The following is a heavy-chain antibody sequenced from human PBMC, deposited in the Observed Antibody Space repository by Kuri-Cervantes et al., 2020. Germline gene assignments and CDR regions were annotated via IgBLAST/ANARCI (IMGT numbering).Heavy chain of an antibody. J-gene: IGHJ5*02. CDR3: ARGGLYYYDSSGPAGWFDP. D-gene: IGHD3-22*01. V-gene: IGHV3-21*01. CDR2: ISSSSSYI. CDR1: GFTFSSYS. Sequence: GGSLRLSCAASGFTFSSYSMNWVRQAPGKGLEWVSSISSSSSYIYYADSVKGRFTISRDNAKNSLYLQMNSLRAEDTAVYYCARGGLYYYDSSGPAGWFDPWGQGTLVTVSS.